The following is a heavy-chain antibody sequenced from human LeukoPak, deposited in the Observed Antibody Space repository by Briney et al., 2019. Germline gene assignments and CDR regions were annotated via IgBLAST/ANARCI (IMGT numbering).Heavy chain of an antibody. CDR3: ARDRYGDGFAHLDY. D-gene: IGHD5-24*01. CDR2: ITPSGGT. J-gene: IGHJ4*02. CDR1: GYTFTSYA. Sequence: ASVKVSCKASGYTFTSYAIHWVRQAPGQGLEWMGWITPSGGTNYSQKFQGRVAITWDTSITTAYMDLSRLTSDDTAVYHCARDRYGDGFAHLDYWGQGALVTVSS. V-gene: IGHV1-2*02.